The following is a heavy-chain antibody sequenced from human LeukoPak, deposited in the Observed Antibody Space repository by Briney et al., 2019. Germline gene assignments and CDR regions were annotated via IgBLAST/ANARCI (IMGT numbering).Heavy chain of an antibody. D-gene: IGHD3-3*01. CDR3: ARAISSGYDFWSGYYDGAADAFDI. Sequence: GGSLRLSCAASGFTFSSYSMNWVRQAPGKGLEWVSTIIASGGSTYDADSVKGRFTISRDNSRNTLYLQMNSLRAEDTAVYYCARAISSGYDFWSGYYDGAADAFDIWGQGTMVTVSS. CDR2: IIASGGST. CDR1: GFTFSSYS. V-gene: IGHV3-23*01. J-gene: IGHJ3*02.